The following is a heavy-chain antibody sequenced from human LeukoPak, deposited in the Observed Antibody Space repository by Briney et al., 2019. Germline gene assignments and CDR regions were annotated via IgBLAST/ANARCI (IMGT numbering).Heavy chain of an antibody. V-gene: IGHV3-74*01. Sequence: GGSLRLSCAASGFTVSSNYMSWVRQAPGKGLEWVSRINSDGSSTSYADSVKGRFTISRDNAKNTLYLQMNSLRAEDTAVYYCARDVRGYSSGWFDYWGQGTLVTVSS. CDR1: GFTVSSNY. CDR2: INSDGSST. J-gene: IGHJ4*02. CDR3: ARDVRGYSSGWFDY. D-gene: IGHD6-19*01.